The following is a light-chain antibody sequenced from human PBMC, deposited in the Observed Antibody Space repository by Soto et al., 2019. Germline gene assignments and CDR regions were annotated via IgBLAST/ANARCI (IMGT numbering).Light chain of an antibody. Sequence: DIQITLSPSTLSASVGDRVTITCRASQSISSWLAWYQQKPGKAPKLLIYKASSLESGVPSRFSGSGSGTEFTLTISSLQPDDFSTYYCQQYYSYSTFGQGTKVDIK. CDR2: KAS. J-gene: IGKJ1*01. V-gene: IGKV1-5*03. CDR3: QQYYSYST. CDR1: QSISSW.